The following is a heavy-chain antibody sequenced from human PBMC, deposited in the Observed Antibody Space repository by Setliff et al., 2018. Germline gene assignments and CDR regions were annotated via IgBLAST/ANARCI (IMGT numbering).Heavy chain of an antibody. V-gene: IGHV1-18*01. Sequence: ASVKVSCKASGYTFTSYGISWVRQAPGQGREWMGWISAYNGNTNYAQKFQGRVTITADKPTSTAYMALSSLRSEDTAVYYCARTLNRDGYNPSPFDPWGQGTLVTVSS. D-gene: IGHD5-12*01. CDR1: GYTFTSYG. CDR3: ARTLNRDGYNPSPFDP. CDR2: ISAYNGNT. J-gene: IGHJ5*02.